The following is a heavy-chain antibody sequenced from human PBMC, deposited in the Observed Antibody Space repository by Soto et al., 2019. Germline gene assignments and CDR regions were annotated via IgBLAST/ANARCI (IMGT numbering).Heavy chain of an antibody. CDR3: ASCVSTSRIAVAGTSDYYGMDV. D-gene: IGHD6-19*01. V-gene: IGHV3-21*01. Sequence: GRSLRLSWAACVFTFSSYSMNWVRQAPGQGLEWVPSISSSSSYIYYADSVKGRFTISRDNAKNSLYLQMNSLRAEGTAVYYCASCVSTSRIAVAGTSDYYGMDVWGQGTAVTVSS. CDR1: VFTFSSYS. J-gene: IGHJ6*02. CDR2: ISSSSSYI.